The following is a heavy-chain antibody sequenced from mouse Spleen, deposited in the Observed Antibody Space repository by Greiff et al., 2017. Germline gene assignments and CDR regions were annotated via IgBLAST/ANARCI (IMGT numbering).Heavy chain of an antibody. CDR3: ARDDYDWFAY. Sequence: EVKLMESGGGLVKPGGSLKLSCAASGFTFSSYAMSWVRQSPEKRLEWVAEISSGGSYTYYPDTVTGRFTISRDNAKNTLYLEMSSLRSEDTAMYYCARDDYDWFAYWGQGTLVTVSA. D-gene: IGHD2-4*01. CDR2: ISSGGSYT. V-gene: IGHV5-9-4*01. CDR1: GFTFSSYA. J-gene: IGHJ3*01.